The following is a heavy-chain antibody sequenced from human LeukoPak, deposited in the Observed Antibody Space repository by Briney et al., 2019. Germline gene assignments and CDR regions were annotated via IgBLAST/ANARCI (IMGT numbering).Heavy chain of an antibody. Sequence: ASVKVSCKVSGYTLTELSMHWVRQAPGKGLEWMGGFDPEDGETIYAQKFQGRVTMTEDTSTDTAYMELSSQRSEDTAVYYCATVSRVFSPSWFDPWGQGTLVTVSS. V-gene: IGHV1-24*01. CDR1: GYTLTELS. CDR2: FDPEDGET. CDR3: ATVSRVFSPSWFDP. D-gene: IGHD3-9*01. J-gene: IGHJ5*02.